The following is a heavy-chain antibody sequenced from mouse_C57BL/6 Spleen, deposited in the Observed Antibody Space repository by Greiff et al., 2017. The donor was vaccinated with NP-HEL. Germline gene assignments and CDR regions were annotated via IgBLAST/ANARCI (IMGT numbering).Heavy chain of an antibody. CDR3: SEDSAVYYCAYGYGSSEGFAY. J-gene: IGHJ3*01. V-gene: IGHV1-87*01. CDR2: GQGLEWIG. Sequence: VQRVESGPELARPWASVKISCQAFYTFSRRVHFAIRDTNYWMQWVKQRPGQGLEWIGAIYPGNGDTSYNQKFKGKATLTADKSSSTAYMQLISLTSEDSAVYYCAYGYGSSEGFAYWGQGTLVTVSA. CDR1: YTFSRRVH. D-gene: IGHD1-1*01.